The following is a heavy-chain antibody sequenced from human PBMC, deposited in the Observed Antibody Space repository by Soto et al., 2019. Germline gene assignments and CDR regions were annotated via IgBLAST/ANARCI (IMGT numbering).Heavy chain of an antibody. CDR3: AISGYSGYDWMRFDY. J-gene: IGHJ4*02. CDR2: ISAYNGNT. D-gene: IGHD5-12*01. V-gene: IGHV1-18*01. CDR1: GYTFTSYG. Sequence: ASVKVSCKASGYTFTSYGISWVRQAPGQELEWMGWISAYNGNTNYAQKLQGRATMTTDTSTSTAYMELRSLRSDDTAVYYCAISGYSGYDWMRFDYWGQGTLVTVSS.